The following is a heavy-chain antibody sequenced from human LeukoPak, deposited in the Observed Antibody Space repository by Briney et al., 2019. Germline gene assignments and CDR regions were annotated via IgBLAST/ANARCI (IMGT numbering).Heavy chain of an antibody. CDR3: ARVDGGFGVAKGYYYYMDV. V-gene: IGHV3-66*02. CDR1: GFTVSSNY. D-gene: IGHD3-3*01. J-gene: IGHJ6*03. Sequence: GGSLRLSCAATGFTVSSNYMSWVRQAPGKGLEWVSVIYSGGSTYYADSVKGRFTISRDNSKNTLYLQMNSLRAEDTAVYYCARVDGGFGVAKGYYYYMDVWGKGTTVTVSS. CDR2: IYSGGST.